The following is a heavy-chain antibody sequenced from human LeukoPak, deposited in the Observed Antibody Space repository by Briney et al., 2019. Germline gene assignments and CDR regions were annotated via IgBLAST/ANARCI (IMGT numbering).Heavy chain of an antibody. CDR1: GYTFTSYG. CDR2: ISAYNGNT. CDR3: ARDSGDYPEYWFDP. D-gene: IGHD3-10*01. Sequence: ASVKVSCKASGYTFTSYGISWVRQAPGQGLEWMGWISAYNGNTNYAQKLQGRVTMTTDTSTSTAYMELRSLRSDDTAVYYCARDSGDYPEYWFDPWGQGTLVTVSS. J-gene: IGHJ5*02. V-gene: IGHV1-18*01.